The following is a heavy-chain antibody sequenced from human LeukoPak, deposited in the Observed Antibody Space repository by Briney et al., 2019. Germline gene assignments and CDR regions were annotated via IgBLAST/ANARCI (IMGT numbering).Heavy chain of an antibody. V-gene: IGHV3-21*01. D-gene: IGHD3-10*01. CDR1: GFTFSSYS. CDR2: ISSSSSYI. Sequence: GGSLRLSCAASGFTFSSYSMNWVRQAPGKGLEWVSSISSSSSYIYYADSVKGRFTISRDNAKNSLYLQMNSLRAEDTAVYYCARTLLWFGELLSNWFDPWGQGTLVTVSS. J-gene: IGHJ5*02. CDR3: ARTLLWFGELLSNWFDP.